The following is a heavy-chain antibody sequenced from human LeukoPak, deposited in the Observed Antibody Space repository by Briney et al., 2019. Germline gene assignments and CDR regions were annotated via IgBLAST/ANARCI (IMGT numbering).Heavy chain of an antibody. CDR3: VRDNAYTFDY. D-gene: IGHD5-24*01. V-gene: IGHV3-74*01. CDR2: INTNGDSA. Sequence: GGSLRLSCVVSGLTFSRETMGWVRQVPGKGLMWVAHINTNGDSANYADSVKGRFTISRDNAKSTLSLQMNSLRAEDTAIYYCVRDNAYTFDYWGQGTLVTVSS. CDR1: GLTFSRET. J-gene: IGHJ4*01.